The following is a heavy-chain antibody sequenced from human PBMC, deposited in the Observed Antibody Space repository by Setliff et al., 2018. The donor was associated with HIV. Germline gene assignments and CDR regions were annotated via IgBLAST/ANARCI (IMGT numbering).Heavy chain of an antibody. J-gene: IGHJ4*02. CDR3: AKTNIPMPRSGTRLES. V-gene: IGHV4-61*09. Sequence: SETLSLTCTVSGGSIRSGSYYWTWIRQPAGKGPEWIGHIYTNGYTNYNPSLESRVTILMGILKNQISLNVTSVTAADTATYYCAKTNIPMPRSGTRLESWGPGRLVTVSS. CDR2: IYTNGYT. D-gene: IGHD2-2*02. CDR1: GGSIRSGSYY.